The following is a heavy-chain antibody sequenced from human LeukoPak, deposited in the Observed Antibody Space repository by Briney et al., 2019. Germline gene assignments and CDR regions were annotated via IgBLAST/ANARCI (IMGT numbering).Heavy chain of an antibody. D-gene: IGHD4/OR15-4a*01. V-gene: IGHV3-64D*06. CDR2: ISRNGGST. Sequence: PGGSLRLSCSASGFXFNSYPVHWVRQAPGKGLEYVSGISRNGGSTYYADSVKGRFTISRDNSKNTLYLQMSSLRAEGTAVYYCVKESGFMVAPNSAFDIWGQGTMVTVSS. CDR3: VKESGFMVAPNSAFDI. CDR1: GFXFNSYP. J-gene: IGHJ3*02.